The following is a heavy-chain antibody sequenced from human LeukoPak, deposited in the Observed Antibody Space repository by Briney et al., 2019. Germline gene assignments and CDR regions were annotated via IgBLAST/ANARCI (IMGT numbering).Heavy chain of an antibody. CDR3: AKDGDERLMVYGALHDY. J-gene: IGHJ4*02. V-gene: IGHV3-23*01. D-gene: IGHD2-8*01. CDR1: GFTFSSYA. Sequence: GGSLRLSCAASGFTFSSYAMSWVRQAPGKGLEWVSAISGSGGSTYYADSVKGRFTISRDNSKNTLYLQMNSLRAEDTAVYYCAKDGDERLMVYGALHDYWGQGTLVTVSS. CDR2: ISGSGGST.